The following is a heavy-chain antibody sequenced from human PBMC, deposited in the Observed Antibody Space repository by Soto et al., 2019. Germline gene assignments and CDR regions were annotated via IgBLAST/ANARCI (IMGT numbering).Heavy chain of an antibody. Sequence: LGESLKISCKGSGYSFTSYWIGWVRQMPGKGLEWMGIIYPGDSDTRYSPSFQGQVTISADKSISTAYLQWSSLKASDTAMYYCARHGNCISTSCNMGYYYYYGMDVWGQGTTVTVSS. D-gene: IGHD2-2*02. J-gene: IGHJ6*02. V-gene: IGHV5-51*01. CDR1: GYSFTSYW. CDR2: IYPGDSDT. CDR3: ARHGNCISTSCNMGYYYYYGMDV.